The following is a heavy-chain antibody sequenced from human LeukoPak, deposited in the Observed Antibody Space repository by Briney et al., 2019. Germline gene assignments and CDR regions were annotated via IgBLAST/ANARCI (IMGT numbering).Heavy chain of an antibody. D-gene: IGHD3-22*01. J-gene: IGHJ4*02. Sequence: ASVKVSCKASGYTFTSYGISWVRQAPGQGLEWMGWISAYNGNTNYAQKLQGRVTMTTDTSTSTAYMELSSLRSEDTAVYYCATLGYYYSLDYWGQGTLVTVSS. CDR2: ISAYNGNT. V-gene: IGHV1-18*01. CDR3: ATLGYYYSLDY. CDR1: GYTFTSYG.